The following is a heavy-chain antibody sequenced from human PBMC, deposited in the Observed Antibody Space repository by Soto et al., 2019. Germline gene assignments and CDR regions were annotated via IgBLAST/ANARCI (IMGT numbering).Heavy chain of an antibody. CDR2: ISCGGSNK. J-gene: IGHJ4*02. V-gene: IGHV3-30*18. D-gene: IGHD6-19*01. CDR1: GFTFSSYG. CDR3: EKDRSGGWHSSPCFY. Sequence: QVQLVESGGGVVQPGRSLRLSCAASGFTFSSYGMHWVRQAPGKGLEWVAVISCGGSNKYYADSVKGRFTISRDNSKNMQYLQMSRRRAEDTAVYYWEKDRSGGWHSSPCFYWGQGTLVTVSS.